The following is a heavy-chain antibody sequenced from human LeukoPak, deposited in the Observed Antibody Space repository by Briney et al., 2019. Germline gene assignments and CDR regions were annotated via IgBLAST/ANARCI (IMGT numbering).Heavy chain of an antibody. CDR1: GFTFSSYG. V-gene: IGHV3-30*18. D-gene: IGHD6-19*01. CDR2: ISYDGSNK. Sequence: PGRSLRLSCAASGFTFSSYGMHWVRQAPGKGLEWVAVISYDGSNKYYADSVKGRFTISRDNSKNTLYLQMNSLRAEDTAVYYCAKGSAEQWLSFDYWGQGTLVTVSS. J-gene: IGHJ4*02. CDR3: AKGSAEQWLSFDY.